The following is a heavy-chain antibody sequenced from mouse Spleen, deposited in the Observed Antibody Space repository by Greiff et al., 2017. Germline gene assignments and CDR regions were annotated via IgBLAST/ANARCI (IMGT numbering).Heavy chain of an antibody. CDR2: INPSTGYT. V-gene: IGHV1-7*01. D-gene: IGHD2-3*01. CDR1: GYTFTSYW. Sequence: VQLQQSGAELAKPGASVKMSCKASGYTFTSYWMHWVKQRPGQGLEWIGYINPSTGYTEYNQKFKDKATLTADKSSSTAYMQLSSLTSEDSAVYYCAIMWLLRDWYFDVWGAGTTVTVSS. J-gene: IGHJ1*01. CDR3: AIMWLLRDWYFDV.